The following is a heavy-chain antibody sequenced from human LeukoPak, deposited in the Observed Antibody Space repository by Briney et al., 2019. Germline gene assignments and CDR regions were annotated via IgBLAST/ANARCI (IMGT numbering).Heavy chain of an antibody. J-gene: IGHJ4*02. Sequence: GGSLRLSCAASGFTLSSYGMNWVRQAPGKGLEWVSYISSSSSTITYADSVRGRFTISRDNAENSMYLQMDSLRAEDTAVYYCAREVVALDCWGQGTLVTVSS. CDR1: GFTLSSYG. V-gene: IGHV3-48*01. CDR3: AREVVALDC. CDR2: ISSSSSTI. D-gene: IGHD2-15*01.